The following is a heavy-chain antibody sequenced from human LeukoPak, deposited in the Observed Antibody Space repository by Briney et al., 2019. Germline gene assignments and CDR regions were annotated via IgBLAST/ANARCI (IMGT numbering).Heavy chain of an antibody. V-gene: IGHV4-39*01. CDR2: IHYTGST. Sequence: SETLSLTCTVSGASISSSSLYWGWIRQPPGRGLEWIGSIHYTGSTYYNPSLKSRVTISIDTPKNQFSLKLTSVTAADTAIYYCARHVEHSTSSWFDPWGQGTLVTVSS. CDR1: GASISSSSLY. CDR3: ARHVEHSTSSWFDP. D-gene: IGHD6-6*01. J-gene: IGHJ5*02.